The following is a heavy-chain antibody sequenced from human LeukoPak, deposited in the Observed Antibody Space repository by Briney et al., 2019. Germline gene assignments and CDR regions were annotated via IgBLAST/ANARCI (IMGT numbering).Heavy chain of an antibody. CDR1: GFTFSSYS. Sequence: GGSLRLSCASSGFTFSSYSMNWVRQAAGNGLEWVSSISSISCYIYYADSVKGRFTSSRDNAKNSLYLQLNGLRAEDTAVYYCAEGGGYCSGGSCYVWFDPWGQGTLVTVSS. CDR3: AEGGGYCSGGSCYVWFDP. V-gene: IGHV3-21*01. D-gene: IGHD2-15*01. CDR2: ISSISCYI. J-gene: IGHJ5*02.